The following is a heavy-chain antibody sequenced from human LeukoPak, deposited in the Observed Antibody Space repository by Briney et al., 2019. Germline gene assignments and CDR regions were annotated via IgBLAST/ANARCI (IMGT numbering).Heavy chain of an antibody. J-gene: IGHJ6*04. CDR3: AELGIHMIGGV. D-gene: IGHD3-10*02. CDR1: GFTFSRYE. CDR2: ISSSGSTI. Sequence: PGGSLRLSCAASGFTFSRYEMNGDRQAPGKGLEGVSYISSSGSTIYYADSVKGRFTISRDNAKNSLYLQMNSLRAEDTAVYYCAELGIHMIGGVWGKGTTVTISS. V-gene: IGHV3-48*03.